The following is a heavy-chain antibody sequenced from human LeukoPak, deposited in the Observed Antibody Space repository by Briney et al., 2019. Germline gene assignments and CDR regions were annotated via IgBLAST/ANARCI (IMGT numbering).Heavy chain of an antibody. CDR3: ARGPTRDGYDYICFVY. V-gene: IGHV1-69*04. CDR1: GGTFSIYA. D-gene: IGHD5-24*01. J-gene: IGHJ4*02. CDR2: IIPILGIA. Sequence: SVKVSCTSSGGTFSIYAISWVRQAPGQGLEWMGRIIPILGIANYAQKFQGRVTITADKSTSTAYMELSSLRSEDTAVYYCARGPTRDGYDYICFVYWGQGTLVTVSS.